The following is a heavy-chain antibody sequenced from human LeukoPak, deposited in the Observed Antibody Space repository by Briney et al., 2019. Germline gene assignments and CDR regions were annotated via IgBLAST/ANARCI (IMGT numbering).Heavy chain of an antibody. D-gene: IGHD3-22*01. J-gene: IGHJ4*02. CDR3: AKNHPDSSGYYVY. CDR1: GYSFTSYW. Sequence: GESLKISCKGSGYSFTSYWIAWVRQMPGKGLEWMGIIHLGDSDTRYSPSFQGQVTISADRSISTAYLQWSSLKASDTAMYYCAKNHPDSSGYYVYWGQGTLVTVSS. V-gene: IGHV5-51*01. CDR2: IHLGDSDT.